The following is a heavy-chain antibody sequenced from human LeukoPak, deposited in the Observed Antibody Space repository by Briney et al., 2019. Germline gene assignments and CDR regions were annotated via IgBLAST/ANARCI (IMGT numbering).Heavy chain of an antibody. CDR1: GGSFSGCY. Sequence: SETLSLTCAVYGGSFSGCYWSWIRQPPGKGLEWIGEINHSGSTNYNPSLKSRVTISVDTSKNQFSLKLSSVTAADTAVYYCARGRYFDYWGQGTLVTVSS. CDR2: INHSGST. J-gene: IGHJ4*02. CDR3: ARGRYFDY. V-gene: IGHV4-34*01.